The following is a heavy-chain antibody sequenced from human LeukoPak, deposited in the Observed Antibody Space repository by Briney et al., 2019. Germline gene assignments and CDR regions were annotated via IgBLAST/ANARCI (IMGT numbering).Heavy chain of an antibody. J-gene: IGHJ6*03. CDR1: GGSISSSSYY. V-gene: IGHV4-39*07. Sequence: ASETLSLTCTVSGGSISSSSYYWGWIRQPPGKGLEWIGNIYYSGSTYYNPSLKSRVTISVDTSKNQFSLKLSSVTAADTAVYYCARSSTVTTVRYYYYYMDVWGKGTTVTISS. D-gene: IGHD4-17*01. CDR2: IYYSGST. CDR3: ARSSTVTTVRYYYYYMDV.